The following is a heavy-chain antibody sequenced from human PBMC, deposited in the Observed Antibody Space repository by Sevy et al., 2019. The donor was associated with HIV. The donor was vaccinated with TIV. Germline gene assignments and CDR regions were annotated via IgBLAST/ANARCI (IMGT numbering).Heavy chain of an antibody. J-gene: IGHJ4*02. CDR1: GFTVNSNY. CDR3: ARGKSGYGYALNY. V-gene: IGHV3-66*01. CDR2: IHSDDTT. Sequence: GGSLRLSCAASGFTVNSNYMTWVRQAPGKGLEGVSVIHSDDTTYHADSVKDRFTISRDNCKNTPYLHMSSLRAEDTAVYYCARGKSGYGYALNYWGQGTLVTVSS. D-gene: IGHD5-18*01.